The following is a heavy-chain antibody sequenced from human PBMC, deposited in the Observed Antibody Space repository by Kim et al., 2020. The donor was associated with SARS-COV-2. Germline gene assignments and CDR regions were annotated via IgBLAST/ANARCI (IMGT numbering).Heavy chain of an antibody. CDR1: GFTFNNYA. J-gene: IGHJ6*02. Sequence: GGSLRLSCAASGFTFNNYAMSWVRQVPGKGLEWVSAIVGGGDITYYADSVKGRFTISRNNSKDTLFLQMNSVRAEDTAVYYCAKSSGSYAPRYYGLDVWGQGTTVTVSS. D-gene: IGHD1-26*01. V-gene: IGHV3-23*01. CDR2: IVGGGDIT. CDR3: AKSSGSYAPRYYGLDV.